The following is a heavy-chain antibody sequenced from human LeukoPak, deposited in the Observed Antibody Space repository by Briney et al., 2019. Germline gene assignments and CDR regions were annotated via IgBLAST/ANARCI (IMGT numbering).Heavy chain of an antibody. CDR1: GGSISSSSYY. J-gene: IGHJ4*02. CDR3: ARVLPSGTSDY. V-gene: IGHV4-39*07. Sequence: SETLSLTCTVSGGSISSSSYYWGWIRQPPGKGLEWIGSIYYTGSTYYNPSLKSRVTISIDTSKNQFSLKLSSVTAADTAVYYCARVLPSGTSDYWGQGTLVTVSS. D-gene: IGHD3-10*01. CDR2: IYYTGST.